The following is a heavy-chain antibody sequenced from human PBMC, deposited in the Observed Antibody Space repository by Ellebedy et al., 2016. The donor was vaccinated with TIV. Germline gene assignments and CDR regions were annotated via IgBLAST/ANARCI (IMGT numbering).Heavy chain of an antibody. J-gene: IGHJ3*02. Sequence: GGSLRLSCAASGFSFSSYWMSWVRQAPGKGLEWVANMRQDGGDKYYVDSVKGRFTISRDNAKSSLYLQMDSVRAEDTAVYYCATDGSYGDYRSPTHAFVMWGQGTMVAVSS. V-gene: IGHV3-7*01. D-gene: IGHD4-17*01. CDR1: GFSFSSYW. CDR2: MRQDGGDK. CDR3: ATDGSYGDYRSPTHAFVM.